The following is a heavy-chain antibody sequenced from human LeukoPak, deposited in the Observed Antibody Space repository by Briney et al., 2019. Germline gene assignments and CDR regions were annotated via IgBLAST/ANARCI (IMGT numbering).Heavy chain of an antibody. V-gene: IGHV4-38-2*02. CDR3: ARRVRGSSLGRYYYYYMDV. D-gene: IGHD1-26*01. CDR2: IYHSGST. CDR1: GYSISGGYY. Sequence: PSETLSLTCTVSGYSISGGYYWGWIRQPPGKGLEWIGSIYHSGSTYYNPSLKSRVTISVDTSKNQFSLKLSSVTAADTAVYYCARRVRGSSLGRYYYYYMDVWGKGTTVTVSS. J-gene: IGHJ6*03.